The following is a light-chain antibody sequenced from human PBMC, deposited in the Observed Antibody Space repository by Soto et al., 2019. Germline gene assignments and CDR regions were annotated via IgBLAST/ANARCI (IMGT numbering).Light chain of an antibody. CDR1: NSNLGAGYD. J-gene: IGLJ3*02. Sequence: QSVLTQPPSVSGAPGQRVTISCTGNNSNLGAGYDVHWYQQLPGAAPKLVIFGNRNRPSGVPERFSGSKSGTSASLAITWLQDEDEEAYYCQAYDYSLTAFVFGGGTKLTVL. V-gene: IGLV1-40*01. CDR3: QAYDYSLTAFV. CDR2: GNR.